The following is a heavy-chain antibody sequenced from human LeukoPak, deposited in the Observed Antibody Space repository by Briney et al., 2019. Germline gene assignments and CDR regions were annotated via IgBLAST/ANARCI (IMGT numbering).Heavy chain of an antibody. V-gene: IGHV1-8*01. Sequence: ASVKVSCKASGYTFTSYDINWVRQATGQGLEWMGWMNPNSGNTGYAQKFQGRVTMTRDTSTSTVYMELSSLRSEDTAVYYCARDEGQAASDYWGQGTLVTVSS. CDR1: GYTFTSYD. D-gene: IGHD6-25*01. CDR2: MNPNSGNT. J-gene: IGHJ4*02. CDR3: ARDEGQAASDY.